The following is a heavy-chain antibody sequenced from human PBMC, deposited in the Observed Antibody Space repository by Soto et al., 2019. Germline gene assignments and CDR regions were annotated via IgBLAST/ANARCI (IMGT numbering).Heavy chain of an antibody. Sequence: QVQLQQSGPRLVKPSETLSLTCTVSSGPSSSYYWGWIRQSPGRRLEWIGYVYNTGGSGYNPSLESRVTISADTSTNIISLTLTSVTAADTAVYYCVIQGIGYVHGLVDVWGQGTTFTVSS. V-gene: IGHV4-59*08. CDR3: VIQGIGYVHGLVDV. D-gene: IGHD5-12*01. J-gene: IGHJ6*02. CDR2: VYNTGGS. CDR1: SGPSSSYY.